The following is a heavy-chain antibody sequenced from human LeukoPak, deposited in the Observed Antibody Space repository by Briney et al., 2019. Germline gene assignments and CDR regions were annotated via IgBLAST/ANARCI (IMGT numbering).Heavy chain of an antibody. Sequence: SGTLSLTCTVSGGSISSGGYYWSWIRQHPGKGLEWIGYIYYSGSTYYNPSLKSRVTISVDTSKNQFSLKLSSVTAADTTVYYCARENDSSGCDWGQGTLVTVSS. CDR2: IYYSGST. CDR3: ARENDSSGCD. D-gene: IGHD3-22*01. CDR1: GGSISSGGYY. J-gene: IGHJ4*02. V-gene: IGHV4-31*03.